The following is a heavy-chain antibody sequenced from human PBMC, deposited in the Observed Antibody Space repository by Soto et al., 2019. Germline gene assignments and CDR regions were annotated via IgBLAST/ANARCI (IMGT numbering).Heavy chain of an antibody. D-gene: IGHD2-15*01. CDR3: AKGSGGSCYSPLDY. CDR2: ISGSGGTT. J-gene: IGHJ4*02. CDR1: GLTFSSYA. V-gene: IGHV3-23*01. Sequence: GGSLRLSCAASGLTFSSYAMSWVRQAPGKGLEWVSAISGSGGTTYYADSVKGRFTISRDNSKNTLYLQMNSLRAEDTAVYYCAKGSGGSCYSPLDYWGQGTLVTVSS.